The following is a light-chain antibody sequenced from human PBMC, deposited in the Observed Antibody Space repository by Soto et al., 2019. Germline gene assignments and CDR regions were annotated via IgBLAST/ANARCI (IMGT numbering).Light chain of an antibody. CDR1: QSVSSNY. CDR2: GAS. J-gene: IGKJ1*01. CDR3: QHFGSSPPWP. Sequence: ENVLTQSPGTLSLSPGERATLSFRASQSVSSNYLAWYQQKPGQAPRLLISGASSRATGIPDRFRGSGSGTDFTLTISRLEPEDFAVYYCQHFGSSPPWPFGQGAKVE. V-gene: IGKV3-20*01.